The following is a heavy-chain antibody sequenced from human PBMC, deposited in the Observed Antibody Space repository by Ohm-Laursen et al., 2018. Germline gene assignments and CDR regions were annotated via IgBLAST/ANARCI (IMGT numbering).Heavy chain of an antibody. J-gene: IGHJ4*02. CDR2: INHSGST. CDR1: GGSFSGYY. D-gene: IGHD3-9*01. Sequence: SETLSLTCAVYGGSFSGYYWTWIRQSPGKGLEWIGEINHSGSTNYNPSLKSRVTISVDTSKNQFSLKLSSVTAADTAVYYCARGVLRYFDWLLGPFDYWGQGTLVTVSS. CDR3: ARGVLRYFDWLLGPFDY. V-gene: IGHV4-34*01.